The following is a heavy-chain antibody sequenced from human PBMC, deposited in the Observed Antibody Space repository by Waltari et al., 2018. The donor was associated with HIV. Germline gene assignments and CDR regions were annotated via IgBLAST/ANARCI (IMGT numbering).Heavy chain of an antibody. CDR2: IHSGGST. CDR1: GLTVRTNY. J-gene: IGHJ4*02. V-gene: IGHV3-53*01. CDR3: AREISHYYDSSGFLPYYFDY. Sequence: EVQLVESGGGLIQPGGSLRLSCAASGLTVRTNYMSLVRQAPGRGLEWVSVIHSGGSTYYADSVKGRFTISRDESKNTLYLQINSLRAEDTAVYYCAREISHYYDSSGFLPYYFDYWGQGTLVTVSS. D-gene: IGHD3-22*01.